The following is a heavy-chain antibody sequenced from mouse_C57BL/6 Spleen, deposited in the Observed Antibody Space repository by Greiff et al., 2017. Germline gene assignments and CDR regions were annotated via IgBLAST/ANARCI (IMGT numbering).Heavy chain of an antibody. V-gene: IGHV5-4*01. D-gene: IGHD2-5*01. J-gene: IGHJ4*01. CDR3: ARDWYSNPYYAMDY. CDR1: GFTFSSYA. CDR2: ISDGGSYT. Sequence: DVQLVESGGGLVKPGGSLKLSCAASGFTFSSYAMSWVRQTPEKRLEWVATISDGGSYTYYPDNVKGRFTISRDNAKNNLYLQMSHLKSEDTAMYYCARDWYSNPYYAMDYWGQGTSVTVSS.